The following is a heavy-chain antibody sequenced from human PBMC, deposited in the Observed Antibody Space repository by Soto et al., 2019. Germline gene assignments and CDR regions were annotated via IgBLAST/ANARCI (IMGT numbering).Heavy chain of an antibody. CDR2: ISSSGSTI. CDR1: GFTFSDYY. J-gene: IGHJ4*02. V-gene: IGHV3-11*01. D-gene: IGHD5-18*01. Sequence: GGSLRLSCAASGFTFSDYYMSWIRQAPGKGLEWVSYISSSGSTIYYTDSVKGRFTISRDNAKNSLYLQMNSLRAEDTAVYYCAREGQTAMAYFDYWGQGTLVTVSS. CDR3: AREGQTAMAYFDY.